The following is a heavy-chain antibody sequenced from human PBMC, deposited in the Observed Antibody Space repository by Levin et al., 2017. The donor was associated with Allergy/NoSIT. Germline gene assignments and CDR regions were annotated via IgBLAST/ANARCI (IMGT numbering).Heavy chain of an antibody. CDR2: IKSKTDGGTT. D-gene: IGHD4-17*01. V-gene: IGHV3-15*01. J-gene: IGHJ4*02. Sequence: GESLKISCAASGFTFSNAWMSWVRQAPGKGLEWVGRIKSKTDGGTTDYAAPVKGRFTISRDDSKNTLYLQMNSLKTEDTAVYYCTTETVTTPYDYWGQGTLVTVSS. CDR3: TTETVTTPYDY. CDR1: GFTFSNAW.